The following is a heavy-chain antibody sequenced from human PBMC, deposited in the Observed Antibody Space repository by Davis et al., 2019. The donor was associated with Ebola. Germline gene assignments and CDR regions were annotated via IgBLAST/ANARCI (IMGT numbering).Heavy chain of an antibody. D-gene: IGHD6-19*01. CDR1: GFTFGSYS. CDR3: ARKIAVAGTGYYYYGMDV. CDR2: ISTSSTYI. V-gene: IGHV3-21*01. J-gene: IGHJ6*02. Sequence: GESLKISCAASGFTFGSYSMNWVRQAPGKGLEWVSSISTSSTYIYYADSVKGRFTISRDNAKNSLYLQMNSLRDEDTAVYYCARKIAVAGTGYYYYGMDVWGQGTTVTVSS.